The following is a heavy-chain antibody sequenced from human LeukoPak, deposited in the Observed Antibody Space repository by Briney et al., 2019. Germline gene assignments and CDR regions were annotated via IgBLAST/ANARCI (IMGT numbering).Heavy chain of an antibody. CDR3: AAQSSYYDFWSGSRGPYDAFDI. Sequence: GESLQISCKGSGYSFTSYWIGWVRPMPGKGLEWMGIIYPGGSDTRYSPSFQGQVTISADKSISTAYLQWSSLKASDTAMYYCAAQSSYYDFWSGSRGPYDAFDIWGQGTMVTVSS. J-gene: IGHJ3*02. CDR2: IYPGGSDT. D-gene: IGHD3-3*01. V-gene: IGHV5-51*01. CDR1: GYSFTSYW.